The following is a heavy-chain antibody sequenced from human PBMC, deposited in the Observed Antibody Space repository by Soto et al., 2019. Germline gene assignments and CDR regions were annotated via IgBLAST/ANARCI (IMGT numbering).Heavy chain of an antibody. CDR3: AKQYRNDWHARGHFDY. D-gene: IGHD1-1*01. CDR1: GFTFSSYL. V-gene: IGHV3-74*01. Sequence: EVQLVESGGGLVQPGGSLRLSCAASGFTFSSYLMHWVRQAPGKGLVWVSRIHSDGSSTNYADSVRGRFTISRDNAKNTPYLQMNSLRAGDTAVYYCAKQYRNDWHARGHFDYWGQGSLVTVSS. CDR2: IHSDGSST. J-gene: IGHJ4*02.